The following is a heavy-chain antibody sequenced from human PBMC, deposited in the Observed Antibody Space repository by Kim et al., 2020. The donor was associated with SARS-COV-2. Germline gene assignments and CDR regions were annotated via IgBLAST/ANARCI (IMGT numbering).Heavy chain of an antibody. CDR1: GLIFSDYY. V-gene: IGHV3-11*01. J-gene: IGHJ4*02. CDR2: ISTNGGTM. D-gene: IGHD3-16*01. Sequence: GGSLRLSCAASGLIFSDYYMSWIRQAPGKGLEWVAYISTNGGTMKYADSVKGRFTISRDNAKNSLYLQMNSLRAEDTAAYYCVRGHYGLVYWGQGALVTVSS. CDR3: VRGHYGLVY.